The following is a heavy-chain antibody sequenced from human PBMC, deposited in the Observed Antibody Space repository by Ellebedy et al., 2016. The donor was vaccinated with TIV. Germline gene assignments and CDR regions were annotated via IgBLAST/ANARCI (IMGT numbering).Heavy chain of an antibody. Sequence: GESLKISXAASGFTFSDYYMSWIRQAPGKGLEWVSYISSSGSTIYYADSVKGRFTISRDNAKNSLYLQMNSLRAEDTAVYYCARVLWGGSYSDYWGQGTLVTVSS. CDR1: GFTFSDYY. CDR2: ISSSGSTI. D-gene: IGHD1-26*01. V-gene: IGHV3-11*01. J-gene: IGHJ4*02. CDR3: ARVLWGGSYSDY.